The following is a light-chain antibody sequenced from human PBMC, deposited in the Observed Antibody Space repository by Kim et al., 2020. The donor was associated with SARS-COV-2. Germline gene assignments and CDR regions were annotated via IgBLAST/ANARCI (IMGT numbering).Light chain of an antibody. CDR3: QSYDSSLTGV. J-gene: IGLJ2*01. CDR1: SSNIGAGYD. V-gene: IGLV1-40*01. Sequence: QSVLTQPPSVSGAPGQRVTISCTGSSSNIGAGYDVHWYQQLPGTAPKLLISGNSNRPSGVPDRSSGSKSGTSASLAITGLQAEDEADYYCQSYDSSLTGVFGGGTKLTVL. CDR2: GNS.